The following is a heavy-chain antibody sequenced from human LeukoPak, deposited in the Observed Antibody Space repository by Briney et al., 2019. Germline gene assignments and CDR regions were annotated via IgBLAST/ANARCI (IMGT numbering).Heavy chain of an antibody. CDR1: GFTFSSYE. V-gene: IGHV3-48*03. J-gene: IGHJ4*02. D-gene: IGHD3-9*01. CDR2: ISSSGSTI. Sequence: GGSLRLSCAASGFTFSSYEMNWVRQAPGKGLEWVSYISSSGSTIYYADSVKGRVTISRDNAKNSLYLQMNSLRAEDTAVYYCARHYYDILTGYYTYYFDYWGQGTLVTVSS. CDR3: ARHYYDILTGYYTYYFDY.